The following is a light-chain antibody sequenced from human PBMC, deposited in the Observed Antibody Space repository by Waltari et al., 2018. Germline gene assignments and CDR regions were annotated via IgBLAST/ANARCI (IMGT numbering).Light chain of an antibody. CDR1: ESVSSN. CDR2: SAS. CDR3: QQYNDWPPWT. V-gene: IGKV3-15*01. Sequence: ETVMTQSPAAMSVSPGEGVTLSCRASESVSSNLAWYQQKPGQAPRLLIYSASTRATGVPARFSGSGSGTDFTLTIRSLQSEDFAVYYCQQYNDWPPWTFGQGTKVEIK. J-gene: IGKJ1*01.